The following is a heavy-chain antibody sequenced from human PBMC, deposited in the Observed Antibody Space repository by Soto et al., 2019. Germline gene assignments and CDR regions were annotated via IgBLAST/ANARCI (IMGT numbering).Heavy chain of an antibody. CDR3: ARGLDCSGGSCYSYYYYGMDV. D-gene: IGHD2-15*01. CDR2: IYYSGST. J-gene: IGHJ6*02. V-gene: IGHV4-59*01. Sequence: SETLSLTCTVSGGSISSYYWSWIRQPPGKGLEWIGYIYYSGSTNYNPSLKSRVTISVDTSKNQFSLKLSSVTAADTAVYYCARGLDCSGGSCYSYYYYGMDVWGQGTTVTVSS. CDR1: GGSISSYY.